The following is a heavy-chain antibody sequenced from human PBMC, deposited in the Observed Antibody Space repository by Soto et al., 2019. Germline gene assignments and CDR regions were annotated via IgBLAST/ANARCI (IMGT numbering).Heavy chain of an antibody. CDR2: ISSSSSSTI. CDR1: GFTFSSDS. J-gene: IGHJ4*02. Sequence: GGSLRLSCAASGFTFSSDSMNWVRRAPGKGLEWVSYISSSSSSTIYYADSVKGRFTISRDNAKNSLYLQMNSLRAEDTAVYYCARARSSWPFDYWGQGTLVTVSS. V-gene: IGHV3-48*01. CDR3: ARARSSWPFDY. D-gene: IGHD2-15*01.